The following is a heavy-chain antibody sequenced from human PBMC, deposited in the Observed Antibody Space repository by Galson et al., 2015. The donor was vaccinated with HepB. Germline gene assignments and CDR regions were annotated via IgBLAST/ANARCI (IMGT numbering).Heavy chain of an antibody. CDR1: GGTFSSYA. J-gene: IGHJ4*02. V-gene: IGHV1-69*06. CDR3: ARVGTYYDSSGANGY. CDR2: IIPIFGTA. D-gene: IGHD3-22*01. Sequence: SVKVSCKASGGTFSSYAISWVRQAPGQGLEWMGGIIPIFGTANYAQKFQGRVTITADKSTSTAYMELSSLRSEDTAVYYCARVGTYYDSSGANGYWGQGTLVTVSS.